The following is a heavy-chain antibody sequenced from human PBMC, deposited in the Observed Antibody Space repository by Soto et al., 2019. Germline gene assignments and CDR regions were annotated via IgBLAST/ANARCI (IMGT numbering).Heavy chain of an antibody. CDR3: ARYGDSAAFDI. J-gene: IGHJ3*02. D-gene: IGHD4-17*01. CDR2: IVPILGIA. CDR1: AGTFSSYT. V-gene: IGHV1-69*02. Sequence: ASAKAACKASAGTFSSYTSCWWRQAHGQGLEWMGRIVPILGIANYAQKFQGRVTITVDKSTSTAYMELSSLRSEDTAVYYCARYGDSAAFDIWGQGTMVTVSS.